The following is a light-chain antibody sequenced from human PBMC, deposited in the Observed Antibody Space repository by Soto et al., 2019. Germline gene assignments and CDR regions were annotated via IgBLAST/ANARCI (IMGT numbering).Light chain of an antibody. J-gene: IGKJ3*01. V-gene: IGKV3-20*01. Sequence: EIVLTQFPATLSLSPGERATLSCRASQSLHSNFLVWYQQKPGQAPRLLISSASRRATGIPDRFSGSGSGTEFALTISRLEPEDFALYYCQQYGDSPFSFGPGTRVDMK. CDR3: QQYGDSPFS. CDR2: SAS. CDR1: QSLHSNF.